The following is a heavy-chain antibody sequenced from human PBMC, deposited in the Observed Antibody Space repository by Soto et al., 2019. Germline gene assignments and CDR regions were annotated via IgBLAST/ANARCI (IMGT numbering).Heavy chain of an antibody. Sequence: QVQLVQSGAEVKKPGASVKVSCKASGYTFTGYYMHWVRQAPGQGLEWMGWINPNSGGTNYAQKFQGGVTMTRDTSISTAYMELSRLRSDDTAVYYCARETHFGVVEMYYYGMDVWGQGTTVTVSS. J-gene: IGHJ6*02. CDR1: GYTFTGYY. CDR2: INPNSGGT. CDR3: ARETHFGVVEMYYYGMDV. V-gene: IGHV1-2*02. D-gene: IGHD3-3*01.